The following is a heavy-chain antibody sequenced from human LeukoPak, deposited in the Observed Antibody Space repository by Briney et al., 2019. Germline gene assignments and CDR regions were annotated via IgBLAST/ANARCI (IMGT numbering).Heavy chain of an antibody. D-gene: IGHD1-26*01. Sequence: PSETLSFTCTVSGGSISSYYWSWIRQPPGKGLEWIGYIYYSGSTNYNPSLKSRVTISVDTSKNQFSLKLSSVTAADTAVYYCARAGPGSYYFDYWGQGTLVTVSS. J-gene: IGHJ4*02. CDR1: GGSISSYY. V-gene: IGHV4-59*01. CDR2: IYYSGST. CDR3: ARAGPGSYYFDY.